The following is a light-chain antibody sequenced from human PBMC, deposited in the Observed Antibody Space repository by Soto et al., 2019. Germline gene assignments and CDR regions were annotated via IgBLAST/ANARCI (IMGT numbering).Light chain of an antibody. CDR1: SSDVGGYNY. V-gene: IGLV2-14*01. CDR2: DVS. Sequence: QSVLTQPAAVSGSPGQSITTSCTGTSSDVGGYNYVSWYQQHPGKAPKLMIYDVSNRPSGVSNRFSGSKSGNTASLTISGLQAEDEADYYCSSYTSSRTLVFGTGTKVTVL. CDR3: SSYTSSRTLV. J-gene: IGLJ1*01.